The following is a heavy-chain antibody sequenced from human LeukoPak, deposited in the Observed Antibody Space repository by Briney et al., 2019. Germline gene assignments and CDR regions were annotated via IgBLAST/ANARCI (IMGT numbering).Heavy chain of an antibody. CDR3: ARESITIFGVVTPVDY. J-gene: IGHJ4*02. CDR1: NGPINTYQ. Sequence: SETLSLTCTVSNGPINTYQWSWIRQPPGKGLEWIGNIHYRGSANYNPSLKSRVTISVDTSKNQFSLKLSSVTAADTAVYYCARESITIFGVVTPVDYWGQGTLVTVSS. CDR2: IHYRGSA. D-gene: IGHD3-3*01. V-gene: IGHV4-59*12.